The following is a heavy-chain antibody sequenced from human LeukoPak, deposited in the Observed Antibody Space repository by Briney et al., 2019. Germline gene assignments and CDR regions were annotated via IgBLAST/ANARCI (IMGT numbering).Heavy chain of an antibody. CDR1: GFTFSSYG. J-gene: IGHJ3*02. CDR3: ARGRRLGPFDI. CDR2: IWYDGSNK. Sequence: PGGSLRLSCAASGFTFSSYGMHWVRQAPGKGLEWVAVIWYDGSNKYYADSVKGRFTISRDNSKNTLYLQMNSLRAEDTAVYYCARGRRLGPFDIWGQGTMVTVSS. D-gene: IGHD1-1*01. V-gene: IGHV3-33*01.